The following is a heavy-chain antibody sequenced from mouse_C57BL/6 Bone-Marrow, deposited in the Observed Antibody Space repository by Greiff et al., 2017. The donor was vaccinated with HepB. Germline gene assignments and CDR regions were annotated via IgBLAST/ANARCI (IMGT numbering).Heavy chain of an antibody. CDR1: GFNIKNPY. CDR2: IDPANGNT. CDR3: ARSLTGTRTWFAY. D-gene: IGHD4-1*01. V-gene: IGHV14-3*01. Sequence: EVQLQHSVAELVRPGASVKLSCTASGFNIKNPYMHWVKQRPEQGLEWIGRIDPANGNTKYAPKFQGKATITADTSSNTAYLQLSSLTSEDTAIYYCARSLTGTRTWFAYWGQGTLVTVSA. J-gene: IGHJ3*01.